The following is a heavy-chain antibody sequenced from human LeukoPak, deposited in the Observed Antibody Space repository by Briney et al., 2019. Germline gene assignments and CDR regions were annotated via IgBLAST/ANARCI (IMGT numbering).Heavy chain of an antibody. CDR2: IYYSGRT. Sequence: SETLSLTCTVSGGSINSYYWSWIRQPPGKGLEWIGYIYYSGRTNNNPSLKSRVTMSVDTSKNQFSLNLSSVTAAGTAVYYCARSAGAAAHFDYWGQGTLVTVSS. J-gene: IGHJ4*02. V-gene: IGHV4-59*08. CDR1: GGSINSYY. D-gene: IGHD6-13*01. CDR3: ARSAGAAAHFDY.